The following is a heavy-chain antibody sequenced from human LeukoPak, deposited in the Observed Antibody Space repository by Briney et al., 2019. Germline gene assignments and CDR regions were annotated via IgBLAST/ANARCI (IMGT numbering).Heavy chain of an antibody. CDR2: ISAYNGNT. J-gene: IGHJ3*02. CDR1: GYTFTSYG. D-gene: IGHD3-9*01. CDR3: AREPLRYFDWLSPGSAFDI. V-gene: IGHV1-18*01. Sequence: ASVKVSCKASGYTFTSYGISWVRQAPGQGLEWMGWISAYNGNTNYAQKLQGRVTMTTDTSTSTAYMELRSLRSDDTAVYYCAREPLRYFDWLSPGSAFDIWGQGTMVTVSS.